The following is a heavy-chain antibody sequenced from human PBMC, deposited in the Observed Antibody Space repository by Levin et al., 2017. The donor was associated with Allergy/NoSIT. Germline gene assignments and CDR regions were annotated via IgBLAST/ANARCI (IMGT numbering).Heavy chain of an antibody. D-gene: IGHD3-22*01. CDR1: GFTFSNAW. V-gene: IGHV3-15*01. CDR2: IKSKTDGGTT. Sequence: GGSLRLSCAASGFTFSNAWMSWVRQAPGKGLEWVGRIKSKTDGGTTDYAAPVKGRFTISRDDSKNTLYLQMNSLKTEDTAVYYCTTDLGYYDSRAYYRYYYYGMDVWGQGTTVTVSS. CDR3: TTDLGYYDSRAYYRYYYYGMDV. J-gene: IGHJ6*02.